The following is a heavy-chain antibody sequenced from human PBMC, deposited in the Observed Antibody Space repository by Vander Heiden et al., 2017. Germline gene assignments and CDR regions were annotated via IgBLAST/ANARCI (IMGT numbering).Heavy chain of an antibody. CDR3: ARVAADWDYDSSGAERGGWYFDL. CDR2: IIPIFGTA. D-gene: IGHD3-22*01. Sequence: QVQLVQSGAEVKKPGSSVKVSCKASGGTFSSYAISWVRQAPGQGLEWMGGIIPIFGTANYAQKFQGRVTITADESTSTAYMELSSLRSEDTAVYYCARVAADWDYDSSGAERGGWYFDLWGRGTLVTVSS. J-gene: IGHJ2*01. CDR1: GGTFSSYA. V-gene: IGHV1-69*01.